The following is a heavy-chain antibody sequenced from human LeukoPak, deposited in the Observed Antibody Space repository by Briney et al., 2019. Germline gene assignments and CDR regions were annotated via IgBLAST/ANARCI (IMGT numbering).Heavy chain of an antibody. D-gene: IGHD3-10*01. CDR2: INHSGST. J-gene: IGHJ6*02. Sequence: PSETLSLTCAVYGGSFSGYYWSWIRQPPGKGLEWIGEINHSGSTNYNPSLKSRVTISVDTSKNQFSLKLSPVTAADTAVYYCARNSYYYGSGSYYAYYYYYGMDVWGQGTTVTVSS. CDR3: ARNSYYYGSGSYYAYYYYYGMDV. CDR1: GGSFSGYY. V-gene: IGHV4-34*01.